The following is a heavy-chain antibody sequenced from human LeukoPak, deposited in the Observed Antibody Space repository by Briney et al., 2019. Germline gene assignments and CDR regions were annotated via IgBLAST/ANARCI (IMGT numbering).Heavy chain of an antibody. CDR2: ISSSSSTI. CDR1: GFTFSSYS. D-gene: IGHD3-3*01. V-gene: IGHV3-48*01. Sequence: PGGPLRLSCAASGFTFSSYSKNWVRQAPGRGLEWVSYISSSSSTIYYAASVKGRFTISRDNAKNSLYLQMNGLRAEDTAVYYCARWSGPHYWGQGTLVTVSS. CDR3: ARWSGPHY. J-gene: IGHJ4*02.